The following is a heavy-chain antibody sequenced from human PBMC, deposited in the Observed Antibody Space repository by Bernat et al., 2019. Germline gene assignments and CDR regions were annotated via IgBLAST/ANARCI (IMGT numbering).Heavy chain of an antibody. CDR1: GGTFSSYA. Sequence: QVQLVQSGAEVKKPGSSVKVSCKASGGTFSSYAISWVRQAPGQGLEWMGGIIPIFGTANYAQKFQGRVTITADKSTSTAYMELSSLRSEDTAVYYCARDGRWRDGYKDAFDIWGQGTMVTVSS. CDR2: IIPIFGTA. D-gene: IGHD5-24*01. CDR3: ARDGRWRDGYKDAFDI. V-gene: IGHV1-69*06. J-gene: IGHJ3*02.